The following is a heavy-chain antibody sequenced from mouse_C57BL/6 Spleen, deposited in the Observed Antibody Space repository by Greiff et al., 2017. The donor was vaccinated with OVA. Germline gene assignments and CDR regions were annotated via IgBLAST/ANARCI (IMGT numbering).Heavy chain of an antibody. Sequence: EVQLQESGPGLVKPSQSLSFTCSVTGYSITSGYYWNWIRQFPGNKLEWMGYISYDGSNNYNPSLKNRISITRDTSKNQFFLKLNSVTTEDTATYYCARDRTTVVADYYAMDYWGQGTSVTVSS. CDR1: GYSITSGYY. D-gene: IGHD1-1*01. J-gene: IGHJ4*01. CDR3: ARDRTTVVADYYAMDY. CDR2: ISYDGSN. V-gene: IGHV3-6*01.